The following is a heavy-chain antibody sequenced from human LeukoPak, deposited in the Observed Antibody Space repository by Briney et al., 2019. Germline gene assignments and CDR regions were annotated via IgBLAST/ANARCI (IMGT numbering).Heavy chain of an antibody. D-gene: IGHD3-9*01. Sequence: SETLSLTCAAHGGSFSGYYWSWIRQPPGKGLEWVGEINHSGSTNYNPSLKSRVTISVDTSKNQFSLKLSSVTAADTAVYYCARWDYDILTGYYHYWGQGTLVTVSS. V-gene: IGHV4-34*01. CDR1: GGSFSGYY. J-gene: IGHJ4*02. CDR2: INHSGST. CDR3: ARWDYDILTGYYHY.